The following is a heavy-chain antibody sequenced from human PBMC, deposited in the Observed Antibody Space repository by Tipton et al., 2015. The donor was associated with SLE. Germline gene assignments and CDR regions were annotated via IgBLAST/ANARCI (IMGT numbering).Heavy chain of an antibody. D-gene: IGHD3-10*01. CDR1: GGSINSGGYY. J-gene: IGHJ6*03. V-gene: IGHV4-61*08. CDR2: IYYSGST. CDR3: ARDPGRYYGSGSYSYYYYYMDV. Sequence: TLSLTCTVSGGSINSGGYYWSWIRQHPGKGLEWIGYIYYSGSTNYNPSLKSRVTISVDTSKNQFSLKLSSVTAADTAVYYCARDPGRYYGSGSYSYYYYYMDVWGKGTTVTVSS.